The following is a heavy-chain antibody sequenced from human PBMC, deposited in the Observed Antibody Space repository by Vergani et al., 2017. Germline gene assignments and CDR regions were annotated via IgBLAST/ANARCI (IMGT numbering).Heavy chain of an antibody. V-gene: IGHV1-69*01. J-gene: IGHJ6*02. CDR3: ARDRLGGRGQQPGRPYYYYGMDV. D-gene: IGHD6-13*01. CDR2: IIPIFGTA. Sequence: QVQLVQSGAEVKKPGSSVKVSCKASGGTFSSYAISWVRQAPGQGLEWMGGIIPIFGTANYAQKFQGRVTITADESTSTAYMGRSSVTAADTAVYYCARDRLGGRGQQPGRPYYYYGMDVWGQGTTVTVSS. CDR1: GGTFSSYA.